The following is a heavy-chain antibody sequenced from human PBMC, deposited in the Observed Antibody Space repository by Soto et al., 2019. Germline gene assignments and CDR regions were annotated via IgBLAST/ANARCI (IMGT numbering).Heavy chain of an antibody. D-gene: IGHD2-15*01. CDR2: IDGSGGST. Sequence: EVQLLESGGGLVQPGGSLRLSCAASGFTFSSYVMSWVRQAPGTGLEWVSTIDGSGGSTYYADSVKGRFTISRDISKNTLHMQMNSLRADDTAVYYCVKRESCSGGNCTFDYWGQGTLVTVSS. CDR1: GFTFSSYV. V-gene: IGHV3-23*01. CDR3: VKRESCSGGNCTFDY. J-gene: IGHJ4*02.